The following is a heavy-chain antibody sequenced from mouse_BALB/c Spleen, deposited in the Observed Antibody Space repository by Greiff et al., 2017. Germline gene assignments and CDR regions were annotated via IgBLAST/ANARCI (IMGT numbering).Heavy chain of an antibody. CDR1: GYSFTGYY. Sequence: LVKTGASVKISCKASGYSFTGYYMHWVKQSHGKSLEWIGYISCYNGATSYNQKFKGKATFTVDTSSSTAYMQFNSLTSEDSAVYYCARGAYDYGSSYGYAMDYWGQGTSVTVSS. J-gene: IGHJ4*01. V-gene: IGHV1S34*01. CDR2: ISCYNGAT. CDR3: ARGAYDYGSSYGYAMDY. D-gene: IGHD1-1*01.